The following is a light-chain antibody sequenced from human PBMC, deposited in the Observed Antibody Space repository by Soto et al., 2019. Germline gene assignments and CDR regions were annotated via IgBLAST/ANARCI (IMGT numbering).Light chain of an antibody. J-gene: IGKJ1*01. V-gene: IGKV3-20*01. CDR1: QSVSNNY. CDR2: GAS. CDR3: QKYGRSGT. Sequence: EIVLTQSPGTLSLSPGERATLSCRASQSVSNNYLAWYQQKPGQAPRLLIYGASNRATGIPYRFSGSGSGTDFTLTISRLEPEDFAVYYCQKYGRSGTFGQGTKVEIK.